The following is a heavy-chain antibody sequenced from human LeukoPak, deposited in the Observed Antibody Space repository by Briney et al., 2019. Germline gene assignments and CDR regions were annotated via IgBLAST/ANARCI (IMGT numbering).Heavy chain of an antibody. CDR3: AKDTSGWYDY. Sequence: GGSLRLSCAASGFTFNNYAMGWVRQAPGKGLEWVSSISGSDSSTYYADSVKGRFTISRDNSKNTLYLQMNSLRAEDTAVYYCAKDTSGWYDYWGQGTLVTVSS. V-gene: IGHV3-23*01. D-gene: IGHD6-19*01. CDR2: ISGSDSST. J-gene: IGHJ4*02. CDR1: GFTFNNYA.